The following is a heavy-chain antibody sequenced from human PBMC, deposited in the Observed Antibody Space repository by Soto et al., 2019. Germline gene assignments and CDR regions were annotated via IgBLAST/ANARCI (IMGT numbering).Heavy chain of an antibody. CDR2: IIPVFGTP. Sequence: ASVKVSCKASGGSVSNYGISWVRQAPGQGLEWMGAIIPVFGTPNYAQKFQDRVTITADESTTTVYMEVRSLTSEDTAVYYCARGDATKIVVTTYYAMDVWGQGPTVTVSS. CDR3: ARGDATKIVVTTYYAMDV. V-gene: IGHV1-69*13. CDR1: GGSVSNYG. J-gene: IGHJ6*02. D-gene: IGHD3-22*01.